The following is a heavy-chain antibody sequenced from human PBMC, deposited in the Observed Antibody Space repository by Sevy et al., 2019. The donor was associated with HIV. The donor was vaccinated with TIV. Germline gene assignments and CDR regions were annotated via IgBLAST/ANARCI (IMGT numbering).Heavy chain of an antibody. CDR3: TTVAQFTAFDI. V-gene: IGHV3-15*01. J-gene: IGHJ3*02. CDR2: IKSKTDGGTT. Sequence: GGSLRLSCVASGFTFSNAWMSWVRQAPGKGLEWVGRIKSKTDGGTTDYAAPVKGRFTISRDDSKNTMYLQMNSLKTEDTAVYYCTTVAQFTAFDIWGQGTMVTVSS. CDR1: GFTFSNAW.